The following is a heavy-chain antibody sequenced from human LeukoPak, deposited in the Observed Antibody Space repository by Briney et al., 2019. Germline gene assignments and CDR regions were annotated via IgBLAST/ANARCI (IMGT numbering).Heavy chain of an antibody. V-gene: IGHV1-2*06. CDR3: ARGYYDSSGYSTIDAFDI. Sequence: ASVKVSCKASGYTFTGYYMHWVRQAPGQGLEWMGRINPNSGGTNYAQKFQGRVTMTRDTSISTAYMELSRLRSDDTAVYYCARGYYDSSGYSTIDAFDIWGQGTMVTVSS. CDR1: GYTFTGYY. CDR2: INPNSGGT. D-gene: IGHD3-22*01. J-gene: IGHJ3*02.